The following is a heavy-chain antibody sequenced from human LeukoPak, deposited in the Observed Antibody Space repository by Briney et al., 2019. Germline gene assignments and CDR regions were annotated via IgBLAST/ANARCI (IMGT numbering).Heavy chain of an antibody. D-gene: IGHD2-15*01. Sequence: GSLRLSCAASGFTFNSYTMTWVRQAPGKGLEWVSTISGSGSSTYYADSVKGRFTISRDNSKNTLYLQMNSLRAEDTAVYYCARASYCSGGICYYYYWGQGTLVTFSS. CDR3: ARASYCSGGICYYYY. CDR2: ISGSGSST. CDR1: GFTFNSYT. J-gene: IGHJ4*02. V-gene: IGHV3-23*01.